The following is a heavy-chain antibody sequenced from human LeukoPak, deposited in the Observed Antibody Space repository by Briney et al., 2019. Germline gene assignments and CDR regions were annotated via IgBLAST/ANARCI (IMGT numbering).Heavy chain of an antibody. J-gene: IGHJ3*02. CDR1: GGSISSYY. D-gene: IGHD6-13*01. CDR3: ARDGIASVKNAFDI. CDR2: IYTSGST. V-gene: IGHV4-4*07. Sequence: PSETLSLTCTVSGGSISSYYWSWIRQPAGEGLEWIGLIYTSGSTNYNPSLKSRVTMSVDTSKNQFSLKLSSVTAADTAVYYCARDGIASVKNAFDIWGQGTMVTVSS.